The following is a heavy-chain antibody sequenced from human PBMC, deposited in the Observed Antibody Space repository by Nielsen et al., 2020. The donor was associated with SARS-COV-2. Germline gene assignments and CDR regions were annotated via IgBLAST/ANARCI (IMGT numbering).Heavy chain of an antibody. CDR1: GFTFSSYW. CDR2: IKQDGSEK. CDR3: ARLYSSSWAFDI. V-gene: IGHV3-7*01. J-gene: IGHJ3*02. Sequence: GESLKISCAASGFTFSSYWMSWVRQAPGKGLEWVANIKQDGSEKYYVDSVKGRFTISRDNAKNSLYLQMNSLRAEDTAVYYCARLYSSSWAFDIWGQGTMVTVSS. D-gene: IGHD6-6*01.